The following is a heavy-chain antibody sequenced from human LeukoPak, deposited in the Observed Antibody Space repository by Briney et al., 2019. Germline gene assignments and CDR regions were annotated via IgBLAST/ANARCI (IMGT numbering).Heavy chain of an antibody. CDR1: GYTFTGYY. Sequence: GASVKVSCKASGYTFTGYYMHWVRQAPGQGLEWMGWINPNSGGTNYAQKFQGRVTMTSDTSFSTAYMELSRLRSDDTAVYYCGLLWFGELYGYGMDVWGQGTTVTVSS. D-gene: IGHD3-10*01. J-gene: IGHJ6*02. V-gene: IGHV1-2*02. CDR3: GLLWFGELYGYGMDV. CDR2: INPNSGGT.